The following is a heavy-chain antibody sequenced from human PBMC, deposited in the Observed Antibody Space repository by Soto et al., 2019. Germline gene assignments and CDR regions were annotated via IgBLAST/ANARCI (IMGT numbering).Heavy chain of an antibody. CDR2: MNPNSGDT. Sequence: ASVKVSCKASGYRFSDYYLHWVRQAPGQGPEWMGWMNPNSGDTKYAQKFKGRVTMTRDTSVRTAFMELNWLKSDDTAVYYCARESGGATATLDYYYFYMDFWGIGTTVTVSS. CDR3: ARESGGATATLDYYYFYMDF. CDR1: GYRFSDYY. D-gene: IGHD5-12*01. V-gene: IGHV1-2*02. J-gene: IGHJ6*03.